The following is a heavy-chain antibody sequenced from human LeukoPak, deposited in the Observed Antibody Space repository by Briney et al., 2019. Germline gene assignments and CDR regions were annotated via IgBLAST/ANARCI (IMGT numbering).Heavy chain of an antibody. CDR3: ARGGGYSYGATDY. CDR1: GFTFSGYW. D-gene: IGHD5-18*01. J-gene: IGHJ4*02. V-gene: IGHV3-74*01. CDR2: INSDGSSP. Sequence: PGGSLRLSCAASGFTFSGYWMHWVRQAPGKGLVWVSRINSDGSSPSYADSVKGRFTISRDNAKSTLYLQMNSLRAEDTAVYYCARGGGYSYGATDYWGQGTLVTVFS.